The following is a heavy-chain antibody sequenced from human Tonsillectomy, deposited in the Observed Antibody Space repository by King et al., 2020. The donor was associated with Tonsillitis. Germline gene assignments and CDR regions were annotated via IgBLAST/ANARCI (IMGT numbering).Heavy chain of an antibody. D-gene: IGHD3-22*01. CDR2: ISGSGGST. J-gene: IGHJ3*02. CDR3: AKDENNYYDTSGYCYSAFDI. Sequence: VQLVQSGGGLVQPGGSLRLSCAASGFTFSSYAMSWVRQAPGKGLEWVSTISGSGGSTYYADSVKGRFTISRDNSKNTLYLQMNSLRAEDTAVFYCAKDENNYYDTSGYCYSAFDIWGQGTMVTVSS. CDR1: GFTFSSYA. V-gene: IGHV3-23*04.